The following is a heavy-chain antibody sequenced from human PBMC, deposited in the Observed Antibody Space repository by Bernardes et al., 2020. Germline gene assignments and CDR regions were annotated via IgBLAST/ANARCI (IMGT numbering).Heavy chain of an antibody. J-gene: IGHJ4*02. CDR2: ISATGGGT. D-gene: IGHD3-3*01. Sequence: GGSLRLSCAASGLTFSNYAMSWVRQAPGKGLEWVSAISATGGGTYYADSVKGRFTISRDNSKNTLYLQMNSLRAEDTAVYYCAKEDGYGITSFDYWGQGTLVTVSS. CDR3: AKEDGYGITSFDY. V-gene: IGHV3-23*01. CDR1: GLTFSNYA.